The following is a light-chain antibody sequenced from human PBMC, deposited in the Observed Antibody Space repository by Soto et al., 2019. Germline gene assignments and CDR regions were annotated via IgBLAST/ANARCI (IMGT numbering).Light chain of an antibody. J-gene: IGKJ4*01. V-gene: IGKV3-11*01. Sequence: EIVLTQSRATLSLSPGNRATLSCRASQCVSGYLAWYQQKPSQAPRRLIYDASNRATGIPARFSGSGSGTDVTLTITSLEPEDFAIYYCQQRSNWPSTFGGGTKVEI. CDR2: DAS. CDR3: QQRSNWPST. CDR1: QCVSGY.